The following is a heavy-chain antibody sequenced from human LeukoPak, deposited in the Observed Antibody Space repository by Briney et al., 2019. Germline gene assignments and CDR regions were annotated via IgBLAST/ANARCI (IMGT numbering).Heavy chain of an antibody. V-gene: IGHV3-23*01. D-gene: IGHD3-10*01. Sequence: PGGSLRLSCAASGFTFNNYAMSWVRQAPGKGLGWVSIISGSADITYYADSVKGRFTISRDNSRNTLFLQMNSLRAEDTAIYYCAKRKYYESGPFDFWGQGTLVTVSS. CDR2: ISGSADIT. CDR3: AKRKYYESGPFDF. CDR1: GFTFNNYA. J-gene: IGHJ4*02.